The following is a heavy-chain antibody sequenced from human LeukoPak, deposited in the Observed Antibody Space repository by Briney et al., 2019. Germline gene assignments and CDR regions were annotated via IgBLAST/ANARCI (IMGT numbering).Heavy chain of an antibody. CDR3: ARGRVVGNTGYYFDY. V-gene: IGHV4-59*01. CDR1: GGSINGYY. Sequence: PSETLSLTCTVSGGSINGYYWSWFRLPPGKGLEWVGYMYSSGSTNYNPSLKGRVTISLDMSKSQFSLKLDSVTAADTAVYYCARGRVVGNTGYYFDYWGQGALVTVSA. CDR2: MYSSGST. J-gene: IGHJ4*02. D-gene: IGHD1-1*01.